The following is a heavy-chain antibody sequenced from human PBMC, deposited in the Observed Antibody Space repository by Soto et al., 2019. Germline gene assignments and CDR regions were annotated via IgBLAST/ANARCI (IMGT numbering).Heavy chain of an antibody. J-gene: IGHJ6*02. V-gene: IGHV4-30-4*01. CDR3: AVHYYDFWSGPSELGDYYYGMDV. CDR1: GGSISSGDYY. CDR2: IYYSGST. Sequence: SETLSLTCTVSGGSISSGDYYWSWIRQPPGKGLEWIGYIYYSGSTYYNPSLKSRVTISVDTSKNQFSLKLSSVTAADTAVYYCAVHYYDFWSGPSELGDYYYGMDVWGQGTTVTVS. D-gene: IGHD3-3*01.